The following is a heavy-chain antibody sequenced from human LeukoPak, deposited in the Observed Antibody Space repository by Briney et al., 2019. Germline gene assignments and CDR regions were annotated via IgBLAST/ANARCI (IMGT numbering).Heavy chain of an antibody. Sequence: SETLSLTCTVSGGSISSGDCYWSWLRQPAGRGLEWIGRISSSGSTNYNPSLKSRVTISVDTSKNQLYLNLSSVTAADTAVCFCARGPHSYDSSCAFDSWGQGTMVTASS. V-gene: IGHV4-61*02. CDR3: ARGPHSYDSSCAFDS. CDR1: GGSISSGDCY. D-gene: IGHD3-22*01. J-gene: IGHJ3*02. CDR2: ISSSGST.